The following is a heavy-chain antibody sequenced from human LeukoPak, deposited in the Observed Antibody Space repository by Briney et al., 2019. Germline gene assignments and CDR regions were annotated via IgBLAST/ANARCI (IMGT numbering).Heavy chain of an antibody. D-gene: IGHD6-6*01. V-gene: IGHV1-2*06. CDR2: INPNSDDT. J-gene: IGHJ4*02. CDR3: ARFEYSSSHFDY. Sequence: GASVKVSCKASGDTFTGYYIHWVRQAPGQGLECMGRINPNSDDTYYAQKFQGRVTMTRDTSISTAYMELSSLRSDDTAVYYCARFEYSSSHFDYWGQGTLVTVSS. CDR1: GDTFTGYY.